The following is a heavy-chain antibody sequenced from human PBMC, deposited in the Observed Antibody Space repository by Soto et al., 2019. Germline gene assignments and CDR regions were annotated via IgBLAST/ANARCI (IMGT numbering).Heavy chain of an antibody. CDR2: INAYNRNT. CDR1: GYIFSDYT. Sequence: QVQLVQSGAEVKKPGASVKVSCKASGYIFSDYTIQWVRQAPGQRLEWMVWINAYNRNTKYSQRFQDRVTITTDTSASTAYMELSSLRSEDTAVYYCARGGYPSRYYYYMDVWGEGTTVTVSS. J-gene: IGHJ6*03. D-gene: IGHD3-22*01. V-gene: IGHV1-3*01. CDR3: ARGGYPSRYYYYMDV.